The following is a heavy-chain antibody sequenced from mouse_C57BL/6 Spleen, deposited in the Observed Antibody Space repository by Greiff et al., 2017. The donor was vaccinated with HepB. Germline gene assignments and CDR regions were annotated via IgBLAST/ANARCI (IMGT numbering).Heavy chain of an antibody. Sequence: EVQLVESGGGLVQPKGSLKLSCAASGFTFNTYAMHWVRQAPGKGLEWVARIRSKSSNYATYYADSVKDRFTISRDDSQSMLYLQMNNLKTEDTAMYYCVRDERFMNYYGSSPYWYFDVWGTGTTVTVSS. CDR3: VRDERFMNYYGSSPYWYFDV. J-gene: IGHJ1*03. CDR2: IRSKSSNYAT. D-gene: IGHD1-1*01. V-gene: IGHV10-3*01. CDR1: GFTFNTYA.